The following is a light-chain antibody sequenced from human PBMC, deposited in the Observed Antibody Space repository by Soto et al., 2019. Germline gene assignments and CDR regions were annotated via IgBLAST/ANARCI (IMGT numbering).Light chain of an antibody. CDR2: VSS. J-gene: IGLJ3*02. CDR3: QSYDSSLSGWV. Sequence: QSVLTQPPSVSGAPGQRVTISCTGSSSNIGAGYDVHWYQHLPGTAPKLLIYVSSNRPSGVPDRFSGSKSGTSASLAITGLQAEDEADYYCQSYDSSLSGWVFGGGTQLTVL. V-gene: IGLV1-40*01. CDR1: SSNIGAGYD.